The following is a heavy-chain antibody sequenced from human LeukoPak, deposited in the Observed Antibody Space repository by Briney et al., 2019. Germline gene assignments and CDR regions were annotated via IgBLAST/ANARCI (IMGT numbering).Heavy chain of an antibody. CDR2: INPGGNEI. CDR1: GLTFRSYW. Sequence: SGGSLRLSCTFSGLTFRSYWMNWVRQAPGKGLEWVANINPGGNEIRSVDSVKGRSIISRDNAMNSLDLQMSSLRVEDTAVYYCMCWGTDNHWGQGILVTVSS. CDR3: MCWGTDNH. J-gene: IGHJ4*02. D-gene: IGHD7-27*01. V-gene: IGHV3-7*01.